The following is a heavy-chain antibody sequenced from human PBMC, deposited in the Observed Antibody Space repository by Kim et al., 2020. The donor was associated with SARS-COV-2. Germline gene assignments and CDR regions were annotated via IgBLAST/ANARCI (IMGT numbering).Heavy chain of an antibody. CDR1: GYTFTSYG. V-gene: IGHV1-18*01. CDR2: INAYNGNT. CDR3: ARERGYGSSTSCYKTAFDI. J-gene: IGHJ3*02. Sequence: ASVKVSCKASGYTFTSYGISWVRQAPGQGLEWMGWINAYNGNTNYAQKLQGRVTMTTDTSTSTAYMELRSLRSDDTAVYYCARERGYGSSTSCYKTAFDIWGQATMVTVSS. D-gene: IGHD2-2*02.